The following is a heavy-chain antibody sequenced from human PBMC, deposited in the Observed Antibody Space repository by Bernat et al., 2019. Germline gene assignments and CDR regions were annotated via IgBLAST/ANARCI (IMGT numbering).Heavy chain of an antibody. V-gene: IGHV4-39*01. J-gene: IGHJ4*02. CDR1: GGSISSSGYY. Sequence: QLQLQESGPGLVKPSETLSLSCTVSGGSISSSGYYGGWIRQPPGKGLEWIGSIYYSGSTYYNQSLKRRVTIAVDRAKNQGAGKRSAGNAEDKEGEEGERQKGDEERRGEAGRDDGDDGGQGTRGT. D-gene: IGHD3-16*01. CDR2: IYYSGST. CDR3: ERQKGDEERRGEAGRDDGDD.